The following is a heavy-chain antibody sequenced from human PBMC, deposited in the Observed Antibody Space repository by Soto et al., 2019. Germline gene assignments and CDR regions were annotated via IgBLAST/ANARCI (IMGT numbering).Heavy chain of an antibody. Sequence: PSQTLSLTCAISGDSVSSSSAAWNWIRQSPSRGLEWLGRTYYRSKWYNDYAVSVKSRITINPDTSKNQFSLQLNSVTPEDTAVYYCARDGPYCSSTSCYTDGFDYWGQGTLVTVSS. V-gene: IGHV6-1*01. D-gene: IGHD2-2*02. J-gene: IGHJ4*02. CDR2: TYYRSKWYN. CDR3: ARDGPYCSSTSCYTDGFDY. CDR1: GDSVSSSSAA.